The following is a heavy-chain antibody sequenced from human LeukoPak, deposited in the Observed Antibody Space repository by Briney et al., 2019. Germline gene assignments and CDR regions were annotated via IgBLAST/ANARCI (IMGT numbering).Heavy chain of an antibody. J-gene: IGHJ3*02. CDR2: IIPIFGTA. D-gene: IGHD1-26*01. CDR1: GGTFSSYA. V-gene: IGHV1-69*05. CDR3: ATDSGSYGGAFDI. Sequence: SVKVSCKASGGTFSSYAISWVRQAPGQGLEWMGRIIPIFGTANYAQKFQGRVTITTDESTSTAYMELSSLRSEDTAVYYCATDSGSYGGAFDIWGQGTMVTVSS.